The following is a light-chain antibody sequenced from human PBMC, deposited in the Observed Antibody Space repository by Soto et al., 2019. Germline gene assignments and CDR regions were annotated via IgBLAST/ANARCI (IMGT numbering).Light chain of an antibody. CDR2: KAS. CDR1: QSISSW. Sequence: DIQMTQKPSTLSASVGDRVTITCRASQSISSWLAWYQQKPGKAPKLLIYKASSLESGVPSRFSGSGSGTEFTLTISSLQPDDFATYYCQQYNRFWTFGQGTKVDIK. V-gene: IGKV1-5*03. J-gene: IGKJ1*01. CDR3: QQYNRFWT.